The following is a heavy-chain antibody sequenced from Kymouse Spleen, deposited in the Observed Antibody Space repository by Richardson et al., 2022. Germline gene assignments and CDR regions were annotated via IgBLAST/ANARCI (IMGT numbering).Heavy chain of an antibody. Sequence: QVQLQQWGAGLLKPSETLSLTCAVYGGSFSGYYWSWIRQPPGKGLEWIGEINHSGSTNYNPSLKSRVTISVDTSKNQFSLKLSSVTAADTAVYYCARGPDYYGSGSTYGMDVWGQGTTVTVSS. CDR3: ARGPDYYGSGSTYGMDV. V-gene: IGHV4-34*01. J-gene: IGHJ6*02. D-gene: IGHD3-10*01. CDR2: INHSGST. CDR1: GGSFSGYY.